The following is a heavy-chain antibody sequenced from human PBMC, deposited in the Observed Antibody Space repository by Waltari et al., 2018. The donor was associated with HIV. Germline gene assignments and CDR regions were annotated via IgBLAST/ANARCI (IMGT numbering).Heavy chain of an antibody. J-gene: IGHJ6*02. Sequence: QMPLVQSGPEVKKPGTSVKVSCKASGFTFTSSAVQWVRQARGQRREWIGWIVVGSGNTNYAQKFQERVTITRDMSTSTAYMELSSLRSEDTAVYYCAGTGRGYTSYYYYGMDVWGQGTTVTVSS. CDR2: IVVGSGNT. V-gene: IGHV1-58*01. CDR3: AGTGRGYTSYYYYGMDV. CDR1: GFTFTSSA. D-gene: IGHD3-16*02.